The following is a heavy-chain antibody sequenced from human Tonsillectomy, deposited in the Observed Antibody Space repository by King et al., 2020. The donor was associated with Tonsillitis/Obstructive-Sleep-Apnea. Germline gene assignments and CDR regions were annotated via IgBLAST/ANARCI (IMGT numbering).Heavy chain of an antibody. CDR3: AKGNRRGVLMNWFDP. J-gene: IGHJ5*02. V-gene: IGHV3-9*01. D-gene: IGHD3-10*01. CDR2: ISWNGDSI. Sequence: VQLVESGGGLVQPGRSLRLSCAASGFTLDDDGLHWVRQAPGKGLEWVSGISWNGDSIGYADSVKGRFTISRDNAKNSLYLQMNSLRAEDTALYYCAKGNRRGVLMNWFDPWGQGTLVTVSS. CDR1: GFTLDDDG.